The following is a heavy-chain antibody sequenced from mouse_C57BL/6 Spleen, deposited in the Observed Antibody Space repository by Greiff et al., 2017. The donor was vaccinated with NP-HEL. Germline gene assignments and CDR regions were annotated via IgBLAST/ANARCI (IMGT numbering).Heavy chain of an antibody. J-gene: IGHJ1*03. D-gene: IGHD1-1*01. Sequence: QVQLQQPGAELVKPGASVKLSCKASGYTFTSYWMQWVNQRPGQGLEWIGEIDPSDSYTNYNQKFKGKATLTVDTSSSTAYMQLSSLTSEDSAVYYCALITTGYFDVWGTGTTVTVSS. CDR2: IDPSDSYT. CDR1: GYTFTSYW. V-gene: IGHV1-50*01. CDR3: ALITTGYFDV.